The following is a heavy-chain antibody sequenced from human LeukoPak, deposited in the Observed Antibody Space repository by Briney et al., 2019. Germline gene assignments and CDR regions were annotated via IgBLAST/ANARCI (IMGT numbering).Heavy chain of an antibody. CDR2: ISGSGGTT. Sequence: PGGSLRLSCAASGFTFSSYAMSWVRQAPGKGLEWVSAISGSGGTTYYADSVKGRFTISRDNSKNTLYLQMNSLRAEDTAVYYCAKDRKQWPIGFDYWGQGTLVTVSS. D-gene: IGHD6-19*01. CDR1: GFTFSSYA. V-gene: IGHV3-23*01. J-gene: IGHJ4*02. CDR3: AKDRKQWPIGFDY.